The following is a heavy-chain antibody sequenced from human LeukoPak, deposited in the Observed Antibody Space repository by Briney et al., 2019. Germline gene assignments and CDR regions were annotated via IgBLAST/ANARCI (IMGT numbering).Heavy chain of an antibody. CDR1: GFTFSSYA. CDR2: ISYDGSNK. Sequence: PGGSLRLSCAASGFTFSSYAMHWVRQAPGKGLEWVAVISYDGSNKYYADSVKGRFTISRDNSKNSLYLQMNSLRAEDTAVYYCARDSSEHDRYDSSGYYYFDYWGQGTLVTVSS. CDR3: ARDSSEHDRYDSSGYYYFDY. J-gene: IGHJ4*02. V-gene: IGHV3-30-3*01. D-gene: IGHD3-22*01.